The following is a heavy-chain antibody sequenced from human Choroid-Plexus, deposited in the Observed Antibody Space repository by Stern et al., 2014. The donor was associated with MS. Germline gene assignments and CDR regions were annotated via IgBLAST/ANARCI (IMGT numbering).Heavy chain of an antibody. V-gene: IGHV3-30*18. CDR1: GFTFGSCA. CDR2: VSYVGSNK. Sequence: VQLVESGGGVVQPGSPLRLSCVAFGFTFGSCAMHWVRPAPGKGLEWVAGVSYVGSNKYYADSAKGRFNISRDNSRTTLYMQRRSLRSEDTAVYYCAKDRQELTCFFVRWGHGSLVAVAS. D-gene: IGHD3-10*01. CDR3: AKDRQELTCFFVR. J-gene: IGHJ5*02.